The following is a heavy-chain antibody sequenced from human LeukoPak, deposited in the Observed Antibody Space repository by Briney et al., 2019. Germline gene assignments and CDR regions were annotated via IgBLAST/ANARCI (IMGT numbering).Heavy chain of an antibody. J-gene: IGHJ4*02. CDR1: GFTFSSYA. CDR3: AKNVGGVPINQNHLFDS. Sequence: GGSLRLSCEASGFTFSSYAMTWVRRAPGKGLEWVSSISGSGGYTSSADSVRGRFTVSRDNSKNTVYLQMNSLRAEDTAVYFCAKNVGGVPINQNHLFDSWGQGTLVTVSS. V-gene: IGHV3-23*01. CDR2: ISGSGGYT. D-gene: IGHD3-3*01.